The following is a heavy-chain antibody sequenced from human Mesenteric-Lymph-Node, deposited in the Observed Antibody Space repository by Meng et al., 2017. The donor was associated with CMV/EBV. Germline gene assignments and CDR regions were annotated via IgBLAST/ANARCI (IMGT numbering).Heavy chain of an antibody. Sequence: LTCAASAFTFSSYWMTWVRQSPGKGLEWVANIKPDGSEKYYVDSVKGRFSISRDNAKSSLYLQMNSLRVEDTAVYYCARIGGYAIFGVITSRWGQGTLVTVSS. V-gene: IGHV3-7*01. CDR2: IKPDGSEK. J-gene: IGHJ4*02. CDR1: AFTFSSYW. CDR3: ARIGGYAIFGVITSR. D-gene: IGHD3-3*01.